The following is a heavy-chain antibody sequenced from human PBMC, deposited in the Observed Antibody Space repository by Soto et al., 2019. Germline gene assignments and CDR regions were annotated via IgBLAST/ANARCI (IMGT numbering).Heavy chain of an antibody. CDR1: GVSISSYY. CDR3: PRTNKPAPKRNAFDI. CDR2: IYYSGSSGST. V-gene: IGHV4-59*01. Sequence: PSETLSLTCTVSGVSISSYYWTWTRQPPGKGLEWIGYIYYSGSSGSTNYSPSLKSRVTMSADTSKNQFSLKLSSVTAADTAVYHSPRTNKPAPKRNAFDIWGQGTMVTVSS. J-gene: IGHJ3*02.